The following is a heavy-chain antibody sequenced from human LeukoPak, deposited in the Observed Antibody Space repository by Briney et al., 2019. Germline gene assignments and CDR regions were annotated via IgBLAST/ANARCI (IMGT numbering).Heavy chain of an antibody. D-gene: IGHD7-27*01. Sequence: PGGSLRLSCAAPGFTLRRFAMHSVREAPGKGLEWVAVMSYDRTKENYADSVKGRFTISINNSKSTLYLQMSSLTTEDTAVYYCSRDGDAVGESFDYWGQGTLVTVSS. CDR1: GFTLRRFA. CDR3: SRDGDAVGESFDY. J-gene: IGHJ4*02. V-gene: IGHV3-30*11. CDR2: MSYDRTKE.